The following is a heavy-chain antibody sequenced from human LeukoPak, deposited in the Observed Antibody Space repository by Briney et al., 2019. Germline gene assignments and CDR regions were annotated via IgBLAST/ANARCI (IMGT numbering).Heavy chain of an antibody. D-gene: IGHD5-12*01. CDR1: GGSISSSSYY. Sequence: PSETLSLTCTVSGGSISSSSYYWGWIRQPPGKGLEWIGSIYYSGSTYYNPSLKSRVTISVDTSKNQFSLKLSSVTAADTAVYYCARLRRGHSGYDYGYYYYMDVWGKGTTVTVSS. CDR3: ARLRRGHSGYDYGYYYYMDV. J-gene: IGHJ6*03. CDR2: IYYSGST. V-gene: IGHV4-39*01.